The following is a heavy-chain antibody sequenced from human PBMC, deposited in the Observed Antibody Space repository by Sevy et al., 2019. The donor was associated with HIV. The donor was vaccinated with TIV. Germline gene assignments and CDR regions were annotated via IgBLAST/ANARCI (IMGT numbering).Heavy chain of an antibody. J-gene: IGHJ4*02. CDR2: IHYTGGT. CDR1: GGSFTSSDSY. CDR3: ASKRGYNDGPFDY. D-gene: IGHD5-12*01. Sequence: SETLSLTCTVSGGSFTSSDSYWSWIRQPPGEGLERIGYIHYTGGTYYNPFLKSRIAMSVDTSERQFSLKLSFLTAADTAVYYCASKRGYNDGPFDYWGQGTLVTVSS. V-gene: IGHV4-30-4*01.